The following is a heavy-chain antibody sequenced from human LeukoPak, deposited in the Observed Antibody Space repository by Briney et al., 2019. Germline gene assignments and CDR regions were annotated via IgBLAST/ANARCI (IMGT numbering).Heavy chain of an antibody. V-gene: IGHV4-59*01. D-gene: IGHD2-21*02. J-gene: IGHJ3*02. CDR3: AGYCGGDCYPDAFDI. Sequence: SETLSLTCTVSGGSISSYYWSWLRQPPGKGLEWIGYIYYSGSTNYNPSLKSRVTISVDTSKNQFSLKLSSVTAADTAVYYCAGYCGGDCYPDAFDIWGQGTMVTVSS. CDR2: IYYSGST. CDR1: GGSISSYY.